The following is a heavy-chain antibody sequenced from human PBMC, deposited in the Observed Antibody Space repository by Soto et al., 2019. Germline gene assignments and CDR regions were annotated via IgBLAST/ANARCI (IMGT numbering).Heavy chain of an antibody. V-gene: IGHV4-30-4*01. CDR1: GGSINNGDYY. Sequence: SETLSLTCTVSGGSINNGDYYWTWIRQPPGKGLEFIGYIYYTGGTSYNPSLRSRLAFSMDTSKNQFSLSLTSVTAADTAVYSCARQSIEASVSDWFDPWAQGLLVTVYS. D-gene: IGHD2-21*01. J-gene: IGHJ5*02. CDR3: ARQSIEASVSDWFDP. CDR2: IYYTGGT.